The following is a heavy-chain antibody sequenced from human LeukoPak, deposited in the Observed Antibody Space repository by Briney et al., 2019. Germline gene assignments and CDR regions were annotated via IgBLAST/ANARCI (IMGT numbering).Heavy chain of an antibody. J-gene: IGHJ4*02. CDR3: ARQGGYNHQFDY. D-gene: IGHD5-24*01. CDR1: GGSISSYY. Sequence: PSETLSLTCTVSGGSISSYYWSWIRQPPGKGLEWIGYIYYSGSTNYNPSLKSRVTISVDTSKNQFTLKLSSVTAADTAVYYCARQGGYNHQFDYWGQGTLVTVSS. V-gene: IGHV4-59*08. CDR2: IYYSGST.